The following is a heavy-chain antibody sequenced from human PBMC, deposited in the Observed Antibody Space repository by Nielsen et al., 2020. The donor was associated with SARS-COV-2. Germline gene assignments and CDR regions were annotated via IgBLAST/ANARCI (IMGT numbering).Heavy chain of an antibody. CDR3: ARASEYRDRWKALDS. CDR2: IDSRGKT. Sequence: SETLTLTFTASGGPISDDGYYWTWIRPHPGKGLEWVGYIDSRGKTYYNPSLKSRASMSVDTSKNQFSLMLSSVTAADTAVFYCARASEYRDRWKALDSCGHSTLVTVS. V-gene: IGHV4-31*03. CDR1: GGPISDDGYY. J-gene: IGHJ5*01. D-gene: IGHD2-2*01.